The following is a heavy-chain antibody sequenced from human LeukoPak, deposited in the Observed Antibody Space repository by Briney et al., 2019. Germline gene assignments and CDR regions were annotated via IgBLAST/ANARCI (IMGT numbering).Heavy chain of an antibody. V-gene: IGHV3-33*01. CDR1: GFTFSDYG. CDR3: ARPDYSGYHPDDY. D-gene: IGHD5-12*01. CDR2: IWYDGATK. Sequence: GRSLRLSCAASGFTFSDYGMHWVRQAPGKGLEWVAVIWYDGATKYYADSVKGRFTISRDNSKNTLYLQMNSLRAEDTAVYYCARPDYSGYHPDDYWGQGTLVTVSS. J-gene: IGHJ4*02.